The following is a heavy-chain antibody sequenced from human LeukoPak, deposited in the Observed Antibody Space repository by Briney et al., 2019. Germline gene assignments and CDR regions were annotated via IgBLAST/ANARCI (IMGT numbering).Heavy chain of an antibody. V-gene: IGHV3-11*04. J-gene: IGHJ4*02. CDR2: ISSSGSIR. Sequence: GGSLRLSCAASGFTFSDYYMSWIRQCPGKGLECVSYISSSGSIRYYAHSLKGRFTISRDNARNSLYLQMNSLRAEDTAVYYCARVGVSPETAVIFGGFDYWGQGTLVTVSS. D-gene: IGHD4-11*01. CDR1: GFTFSDYY. CDR3: ARVGVSPETAVIFGGFDY.